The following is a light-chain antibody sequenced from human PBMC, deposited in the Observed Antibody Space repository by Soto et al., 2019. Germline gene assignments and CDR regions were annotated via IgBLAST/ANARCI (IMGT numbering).Light chain of an antibody. CDR3: QQLNSFPIT. Sequence: IQLTQSPSSLSASVGDRVTITCRASQGISSFLAWYQQKPGKAPKLLIYGASTLQSVVPSRFSGSGSGTDFTLTIGSLQPEDFATYSCQQLNSFPITFGPGTKVDIK. V-gene: IGKV1-9*01. CDR1: QGISSF. J-gene: IGKJ3*01. CDR2: GAS.